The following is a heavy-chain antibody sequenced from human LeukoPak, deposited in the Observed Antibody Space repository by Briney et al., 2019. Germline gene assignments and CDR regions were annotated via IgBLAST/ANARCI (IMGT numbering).Heavy chain of an antibody. D-gene: IGHD3-16*02. CDR2: IYYSGST. CDR1: GGSISHYY. CDR3: ARHYPGAFDY. Sequence: SETLSLTCTVSGGSISHYYWSWIRQPPGKGLEWIGYIYYSGSTNYNPSLKSRVTISVDTSKNQFSLKLSSVTAADTAVYYCARHYPGAFDYWGQGTLVTVSS. J-gene: IGHJ4*02. V-gene: IGHV4-59*08.